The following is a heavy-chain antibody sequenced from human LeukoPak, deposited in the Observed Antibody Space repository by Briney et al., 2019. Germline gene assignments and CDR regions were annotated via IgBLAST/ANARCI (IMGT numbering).Heavy chain of an antibody. CDR2: INPSGGST. D-gene: IGHD3-10*01. V-gene: IGHV1-46*01. Sequence: ASVKVSCKASGYTFTSYYMHWVRQAPGQGLEWMGIINPSGGSTSYAQNFQGRVTMTRDTSTSTVYMELSSLRSEDTAVYYCARDPHYYGSGSYFCDYWGQGTLVTVSS. CDR3: ARDPHYYGSGSYFCDY. CDR1: GYTFTSYY. J-gene: IGHJ4*02.